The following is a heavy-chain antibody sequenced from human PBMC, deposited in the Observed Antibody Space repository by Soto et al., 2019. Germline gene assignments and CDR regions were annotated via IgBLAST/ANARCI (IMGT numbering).Heavy chain of an antibody. CDR2: IWYDGSNK. CDR1: GFTFSSYG. Sequence: PGGSLRLSCAASGFTFSSYGMHWVRQAPGKGLEWVAVIWYDGSNKYYADSVKGRFTISRDNSKNTLYLQMNSLRAEDTAVYYCARDSCTNGVCYFFDAFDIWGQGTMVTVSS. V-gene: IGHV3-33*01. D-gene: IGHD2-8*01. J-gene: IGHJ3*02. CDR3: ARDSCTNGVCYFFDAFDI.